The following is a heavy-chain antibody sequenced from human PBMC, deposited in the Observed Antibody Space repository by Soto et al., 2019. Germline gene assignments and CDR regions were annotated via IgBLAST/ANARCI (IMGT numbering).Heavy chain of an antibody. J-gene: IGHJ6*02. CDR1: GFTFSSYS. Sequence: EVQLVESGGGLVKPGGSLRLSCAASGFTFSSYSMNWVRQAPGKGLEWVSSISSSSSYIYYADSVKGRFTISRDNAKNSLYLEMNSLRAEDTAVDYCAGGDKYYDILTGHRRRNLYGMDVWGQGTTVTVSS. V-gene: IGHV3-21*01. D-gene: IGHD3-9*01. CDR2: ISSSSSYI. CDR3: AGGDKYYDILTGHRRRNLYGMDV.